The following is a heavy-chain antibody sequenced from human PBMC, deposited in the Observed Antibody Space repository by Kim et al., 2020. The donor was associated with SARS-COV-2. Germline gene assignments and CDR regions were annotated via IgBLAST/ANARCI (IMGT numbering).Heavy chain of an antibody. Sequence: YADSVRGRFPISRDNSKNTLHLQMNSRRAEDTAVYYGARALSMVEVDFDYWGQGTLVTVSS. V-gene: IGHV3-30*01. D-gene: IGHD3-10*01. J-gene: IGHJ4*02. CDR3: ARALSMVEVDFDY.